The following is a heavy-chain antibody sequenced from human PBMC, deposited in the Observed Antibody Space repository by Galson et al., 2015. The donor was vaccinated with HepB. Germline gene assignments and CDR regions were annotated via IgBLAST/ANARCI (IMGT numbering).Heavy chain of an antibody. D-gene: IGHD3-3*01. CDR3: ARYLFGVVIHDRDGDCDY. V-gene: IGHV3-7*01. J-gene: IGHJ4*02. Sequence: SLRLSCAASGFTFSSYWMSWVRQAPGKGLEWVANIKQDGSEKYYVDSVKGRFTISRDNAKNSLYLQMNSLRAEDTAVYHCARYLFGVVIHDRDGDCDYWGPGTLVPVSS. CDR1: GFTFSSYW. CDR2: IKQDGSEK.